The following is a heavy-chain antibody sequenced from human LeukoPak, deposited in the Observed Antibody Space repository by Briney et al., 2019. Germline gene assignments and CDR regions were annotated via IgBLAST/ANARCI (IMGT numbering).Heavy chain of an antibody. Sequence: SETLSLTCTVSGASISGHYLTWLRQPPGKGLEWIGYISHIGGTNYNPSLKSRVTTSVDTSKNQFSLKLTSVTAADTAVYYCARDRISINALDMWGQGTMVTVSS. CDR2: ISHIGGT. CDR1: GASISGHY. J-gene: IGHJ3*02. V-gene: IGHV4-59*11. D-gene: IGHD1-14*01. CDR3: ARDRISINALDM.